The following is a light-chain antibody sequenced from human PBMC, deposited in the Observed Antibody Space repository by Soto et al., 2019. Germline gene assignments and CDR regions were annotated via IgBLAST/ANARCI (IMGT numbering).Light chain of an antibody. CDR1: QSVSSN. V-gene: IGKV3-15*01. J-gene: IGKJ1*01. CDR2: GAS. Sequence: EIVMTQSPATLSVSPGERATLSCRASQSVSSNLAWYQQKPGQAPRLLIYGASTRATGIPARFGGSGSGTEFTLAISSLQSEDFGVYYCQQYDNWPPWTFGQGTKVEIK. CDR3: QQYDNWPPWT.